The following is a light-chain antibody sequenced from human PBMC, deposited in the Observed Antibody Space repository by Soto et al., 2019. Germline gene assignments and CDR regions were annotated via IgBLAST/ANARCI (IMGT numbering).Light chain of an antibody. J-gene: IGKJ1*01. CDR3: LQERCYPRT. Sequence: AIQMTQPPSALSASVGVTLTITCRASQAIRSELGWYQQKPGTAPKFLIYAASSLHRGVPSRVSGSGSGTDFTLTISVQQHEDFTSYYCLQERCYPRTFGQGTKVDIK. CDR2: AAS. CDR1: QAIRSE. V-gene: IGKV1-6*02.